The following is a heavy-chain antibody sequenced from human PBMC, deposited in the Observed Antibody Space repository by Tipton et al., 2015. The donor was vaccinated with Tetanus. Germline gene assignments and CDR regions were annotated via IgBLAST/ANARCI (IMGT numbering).Heavy chain of an antibody. J-gene: IGHJ6*03. Sequence: TLSLTCTVSGGPISSGDYYWSWVRQSPGEGLEWIGHIYKSGNTYYKPSLKSRVAISIDASKNQFSLKLNSMTAADTAVYYCARVGYYYYYMDVWGKGTTVTVSS. CDR3: ARVGYYYYYMDV. D-gene: IGHD3-22*01. CDR1: GGPISSGDYY. CDR2: IYKSGNT. V-gene: IGHV4-30-4*01.